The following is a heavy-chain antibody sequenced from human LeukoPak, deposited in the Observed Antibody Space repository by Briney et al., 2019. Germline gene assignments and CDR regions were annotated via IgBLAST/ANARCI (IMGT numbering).Heavy chain of an antibody. CDR1: GFTFSSYG. Sequence: GGSLRLSCAASGFTFSSYGMHWVRQAPGKGLEWVAFIRYDGSNKYYADSVKGRFTISRDNSKNTLYLQMNSLRAEDTAVYYCAKDGGPNIVVGFYYYYMDVWGKGTTVTVSS. CDR3: AKDGGPNIVVGFYYYYMDV. CDR2: IRYDGSNK. D-gene: IGHD2-21*01. J-gene: IGHJ6*03. V-gene: IGHV3-30*02.